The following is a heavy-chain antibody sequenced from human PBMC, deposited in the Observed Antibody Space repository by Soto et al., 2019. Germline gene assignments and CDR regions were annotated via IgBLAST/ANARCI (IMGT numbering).Heavy chain of an antibody. Sequence: PGGSLRLSCAASGFTFSIYAMNWVGQAPGKGLEWVSVISGSGGSTYYADSVKGRFTISRDNSKNTLYLQMNSLRAEDTAVYYCAKRATGTYFDYWGQCTLVTVSS. CDR2: ISGSGGST. CDR1: GFTFSIYA. D-gene: IGHD1-1*01. V-gene: IGHV3-23*01. CDR3: AKRATGTYFDY. J-gene: IGHJ4*02.